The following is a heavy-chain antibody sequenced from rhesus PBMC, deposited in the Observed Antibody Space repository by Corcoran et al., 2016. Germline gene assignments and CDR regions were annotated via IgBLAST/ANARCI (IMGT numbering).Heavy chain of an antibody. CDR2: ISWDDDT. Sequence: QVTLKESGPALVKPTQTLTLTCTFSGFSISTSGMGVGWIRQPPGKALEWLALISWDDDTYYPTSLKGRLTVSNDTSKNQVFLTMTIMDPVDTATYYCARSRIEYGNVYFEFWGQGALVTVSS. D-gene: IGHD4-23*01. V-gene: IGHV2S1*01. CDR3: ARSRIEYGNVYFEF. CDR1: GFSISTSGMG. J-gene: IGHJ1*01.